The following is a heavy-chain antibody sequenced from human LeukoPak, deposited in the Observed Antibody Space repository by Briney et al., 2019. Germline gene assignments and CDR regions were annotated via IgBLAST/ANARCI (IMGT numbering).Heavy chain of an antibody. J-gene: IGHJ3*02. D-gene: IGHD3-22*01. CDR3: ARDETYYYDSSGYWVNAFDI. V-gene: IGHV1-2*02. CDR1: GYTFTGYY. CDR2: INPNSGGT. Sequence: ASVKVSCKASGYTFTGYYMHWVRQAPGQGLEWMGWINPNSGGTNYAQKFQGRVTMTRDTSISTAYMELSRLRSDDTAVYYCARDETYYYDSSGYWVNAFDIWGQGTMVTVSS.